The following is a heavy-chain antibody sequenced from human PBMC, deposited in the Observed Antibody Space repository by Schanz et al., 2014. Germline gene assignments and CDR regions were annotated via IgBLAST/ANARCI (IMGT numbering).Heavy chain of an antibody. Sequence: QVHLVQSGAEVKKPGASVKVSCKASGYNITSNDVTWVRQATGQGLEWMGWMNPNSGNTGYAQRFQGRVTITADRSTSTAYMELSSLRSEDTAVYYCARAFGGYDPAGALDYWGQGTLVTVSS. J-gene: IGHJ4*02. D-gene: IGHD5-12*01. CDR3: ARAFGGYDPAGALDY. CDR2: MNPNSGNT. CDR1: GYNITSND. V-gene: IGHV1-8*01.